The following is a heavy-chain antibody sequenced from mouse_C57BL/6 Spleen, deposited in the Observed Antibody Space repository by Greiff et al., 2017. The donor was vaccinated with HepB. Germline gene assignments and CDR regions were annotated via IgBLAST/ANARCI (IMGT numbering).Heavy chain of an antibody. V-gene: IGHV1-82*01. J-gene: IGHJ2*01. D-gene: IGHD1-2*01. CDR2: IYPGDGDT. CDR1: GYAFSSSW. CDR3: ARGLLRPHFDY. Sequence: QVQLQQSGPELVKPGASVKISCKASGYAFSSSWMNWVKQRPGKGLEWIGRIYPGDGDTNYNGKFKGKATLTADKSSSTAYMQLSSLTSEDSAVYFCARGLLRPHFDYWGQGTTLTVSS.